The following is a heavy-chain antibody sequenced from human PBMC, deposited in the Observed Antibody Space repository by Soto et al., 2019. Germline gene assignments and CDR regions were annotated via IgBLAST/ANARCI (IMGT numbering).Heavy chain of an antibody. V-gene: IGHV4-59*01. CDR3: ARGGGSYYYYGMDV. Sequence: LSLTCTVSGGSISSYYWSWIRQPPGKGLEWIGYIYYSGSTNYNPSLKSRVTISVDTSKNQFSLKLSSVTAADTAVYYCARGGGSYYYYGMDVWGQGTTVTVSS. CDR2: IYYSGST. CDR1: GGSISSYY. J-gene: IGHJ6*02. D-gene: IGHD1-26*01.